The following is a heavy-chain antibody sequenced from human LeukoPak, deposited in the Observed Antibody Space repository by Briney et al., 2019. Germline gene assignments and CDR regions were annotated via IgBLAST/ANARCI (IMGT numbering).Heavy chain of an antibody. CDR1: GFTFSSYS. V-gene: IGHV3-30*03. D-gene: IGHD2-15*01. CDR2: ISYDGSNK. J-gene: IGHJ4*02. CDR3: ARGLGYCSGGSCYNMGFDY. Sequence: GGSLRLSCAASGFTFSSYSMNWVRQAPGKGLEWVAVISYDGSNKYYADSVKGRFTISRDNSKNTLYLQMNSLRAEDTAVYYCARGLGYCSGGSCYNMGFDYWGQGTLVTVSS.